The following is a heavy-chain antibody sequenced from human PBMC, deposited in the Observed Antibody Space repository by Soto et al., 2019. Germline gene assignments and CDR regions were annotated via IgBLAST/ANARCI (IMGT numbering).Heavy chain of an antibody. CDR3: AKDLVSIFGVAPDY. V-gene: IGHV3-23*01. CDR1: GFTFSSYA. CDR2: ISGSGGST. Sequence: EVQLLESGGGLVQPGGSLRLSCAASGFTFSSYAMSWVRQAPGKGLEWVSAISGSGGSTDYADSVKGRFTISRDNSKNTLYLQMNSLGAEDTALYYCAKDLVSIFGVAPDYWGQGTLVTVSS. J-gene: IGHJ4*02. D-gene: IGHD3-3*01.